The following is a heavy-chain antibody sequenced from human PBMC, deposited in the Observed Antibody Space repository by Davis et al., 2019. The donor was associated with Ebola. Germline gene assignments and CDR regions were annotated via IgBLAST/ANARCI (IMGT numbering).Heavy chain of an antibody. CDR2: ISSSSSYI. CDR3: TDYYYYGMDV. CDR1: GFIFNSYA. V-gene: IGHV3-21*01. Sequence: GGSLRLSCAASGFIFNSYAMNWVRQAPGKGLEWVSSISSSSSYIYYADSVKGRFTISRDNAKNSLYLQMNSLRAEDTAVYYCTDYYYYGMDVWGQGTTVTVSS. J-gene: IGHJ6*02.